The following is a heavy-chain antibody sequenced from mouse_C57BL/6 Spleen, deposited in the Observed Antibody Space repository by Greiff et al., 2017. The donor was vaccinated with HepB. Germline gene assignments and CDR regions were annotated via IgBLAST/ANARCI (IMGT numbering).Heavy chain of an antibody. D-gene: IGHD1-1*01. CDR3: ARDGSSYDFDY. V-gene: IGHV5-4*01. CDR1: GFTFSSYA. J-gene: IGHJ2*01. Sequence: EVKVEESGGGLVKPGGSLKLSCAASGFTFSSYAMSWVRQTPEKRLEWVATISDGGSYTYYPDNVKGRFTISRDNAKNNLYLQMSHLKSEDTAMYYCARDGSSYDFDYWGQGTTLTVSS. CDR2: ISDGGSYT.